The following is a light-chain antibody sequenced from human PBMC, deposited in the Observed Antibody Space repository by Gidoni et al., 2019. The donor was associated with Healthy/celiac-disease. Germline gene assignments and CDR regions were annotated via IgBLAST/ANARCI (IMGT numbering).Light chain of an antibody. V-gene: IGKV1-5*03. CDR3: QQYNSSYT. J-gene: IGKJ2*01. Sequence: DIQMTQSPSTLSASVGDRVTITCRASQSISSWLAWYQQKPGKAPKLLIYKASSLESGVPSRFSGSGSGTEFTLTISSLQPDDFATYYCQQYNSSYTFGQXTKLEIK. CDR2: KAS. CDR1: QSISSW.